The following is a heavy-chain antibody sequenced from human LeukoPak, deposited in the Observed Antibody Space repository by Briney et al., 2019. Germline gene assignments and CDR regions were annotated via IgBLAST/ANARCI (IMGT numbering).Heavy chain of an antibody. V-gene: IGHV3-48*01. CDR1: GFTFSSYS. CDR2: VTSSSRTI. J-gene: IGHJ4*02. CDR3: ARDLIGGNAYDY. D-gene: IGHD2-15*01. Sequence: GGSLRLSCAASGFTFSSYSMNWVRQAPGKGPEWIAYVTSSSRTIYYADSVKGRFTISRDNAKSSLYLQLDSLRAEDTAVYYCARDLIGGNAYDYWGQGALVTVSS.